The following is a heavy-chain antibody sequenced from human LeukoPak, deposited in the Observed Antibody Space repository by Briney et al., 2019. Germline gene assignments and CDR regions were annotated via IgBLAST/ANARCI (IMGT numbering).Heavy chain of an antibody. CDR1: GFTFSSYG. D-gene: IGHD6-19*01. Sequence: PGGSLRLSRAASGFTFSSYGMHWVRQAPGKGLEWVAVISYDGSNKYYADSVKGRFTISRDNSKNTLYLQMNSLRAEDTAVYYCAKADQWLVRGNWFDPWGQGTLVTVSS. CDR2: ISYDGSNK. J-gene: IGHJ5*02. CDR3: AKADQWLVRGNWFDP. V-gene: IGHV3-30*18.